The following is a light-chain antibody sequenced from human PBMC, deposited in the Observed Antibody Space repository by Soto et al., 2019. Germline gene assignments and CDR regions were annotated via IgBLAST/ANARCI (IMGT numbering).Light chain of an antibody. V-gene: IGLV2-14*01. Sequence: QSALTQPASVSGSPGRSITISCTGTSTDIGTYNSVSWYQHHPGKAPKLMIYEVSNRPSGVSNRFSGSKSGNTASLTISGLQAEDEADYYCSSYTSSSTLVFGGGTKLTVL. CDR1: STDIGTYNS. CDR3: SSYTSSSTLV. J-gene: IGLJ2*01. CDR2: EVS.